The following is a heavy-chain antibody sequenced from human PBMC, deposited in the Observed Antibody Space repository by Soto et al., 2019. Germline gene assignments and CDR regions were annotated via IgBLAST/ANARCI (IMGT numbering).Heavy chain of an antibody. CDR1: GGTFSGYF. D-gene: IGHD1-1*01. CDR3: VRGPYNYNSRYFDY. CDR2: INHSGIT. J-gene: IGHJ4*02. V-gene: IGHV4-34*01. Sequence: PWETLSLTCIASGGTFSGYFWTWIRQPPGKGLEWLAEINHSGITNYNPSVERRVSMSVDTSKNQFSLRLYSVTAADTAVYYCVRGPYNYNSRYFDYWGQGTLVTVSS.